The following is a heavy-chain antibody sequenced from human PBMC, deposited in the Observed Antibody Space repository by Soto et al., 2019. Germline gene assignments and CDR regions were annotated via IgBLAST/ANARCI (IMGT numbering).Heavy chain of an antibody. Sequence: SLRLSCSASVFTFSSYEMNWVRQAPGKGLEWVPYISSSGSTIYYADSVKGRFTISRDNGKNSLYLKMNSLRAEDTAVYYCARDHKGGYYYYGMDVWGQGTTVTVSS. CDR2: ISSSGSTI. CDR1: VFTFSSYE. CDR3: ARDHKGGYYYYGMDV. J-gene: IGHJ6*02. V-gene: IGHV3-48*03.